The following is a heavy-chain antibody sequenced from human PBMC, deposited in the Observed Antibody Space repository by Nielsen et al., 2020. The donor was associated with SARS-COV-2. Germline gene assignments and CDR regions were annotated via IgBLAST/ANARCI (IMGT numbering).Heavy chain of an antibody. J-gene: IGHJ4*02. CDR2: ISSSSSYI. V-gene: IGHV3-21*01. Sequence: GESLKISCAASGFTFSSYSMNWVRQAPGKGLEWVSSISSSSSYIYYADSVKGRFTISRDNAKNSLYLQMNSLRAEDTAVYYCARADRGSGWDPKVYFDYWGQGTLVTVSS. CDR1: GFTFSSYS. CDR3: ARADRGSGWDPKVYFDY. D-gene: IGHD1-26*01.